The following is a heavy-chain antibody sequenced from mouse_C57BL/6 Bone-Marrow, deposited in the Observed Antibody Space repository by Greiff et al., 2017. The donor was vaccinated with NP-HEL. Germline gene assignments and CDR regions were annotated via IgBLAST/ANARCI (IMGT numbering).Heavy chain of an antibody. CDR3: ARKLRLREDWFAY. J-gene: IGHJ3*01. D-gene: IGHD3-2*02. Sequence: QVQLKESGTELVKPGASVKLSCKASGYTFTSYWMHWVKQRPGQGLEWIGNINPSNGGTNYNEKFKSKATLTVDKSSSTAYMQLSSLTSEDSAVYYCARKLRLREDWFAYWGQGTLVTVSA. CDR2: INPSNGGT. CDR1: GYTFTSYW. V-gene: IGHV1-53*01.